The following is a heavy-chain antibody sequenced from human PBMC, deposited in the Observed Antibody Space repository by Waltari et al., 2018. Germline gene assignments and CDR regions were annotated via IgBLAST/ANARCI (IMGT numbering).Heavy chain of an antibody. Sequence: EVQLVESGGGLVQPGGSLRLSCAASGFTFSAYSMTWVRQAPGKGLEWVSFISSSGSAIYYADSVQCRFTISRDNARNSLYLQMNSLRAEDTAVYFCARASVAGTPFNFYAMDVWGRGTTVTVSS. CDR1: GFTFSAYS. D-gene: IGHD6-19*01. CDR3: ARASVAGTPFNFYAMDV. J-gene: IGHJ6*02. CDR2: ISSSGSAI. V-gene: IGHV3-48*01.